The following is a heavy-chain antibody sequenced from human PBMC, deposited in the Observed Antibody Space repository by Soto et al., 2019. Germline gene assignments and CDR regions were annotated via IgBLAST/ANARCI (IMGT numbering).Heavy chain of an antibody. V-gene: IGHV4-34*01. J-gene: IGHJ6*02. Sequence: SETLSLTCAVYGGSFSGYYWSWIRQPPGKGLEWIGEINHSGSTNYNPSLKSRVTISVDTSKNQFSLKLSSVTAADTAVYYCARGRGYSGYDYYYYGMDVWGQGTTVTVSS. CDR3: ARGRGYSGYDYYYYGMDV. CDR2: INHSGST. D-gene: IGHD5-12*01. CDR1: GGSFSGYY.